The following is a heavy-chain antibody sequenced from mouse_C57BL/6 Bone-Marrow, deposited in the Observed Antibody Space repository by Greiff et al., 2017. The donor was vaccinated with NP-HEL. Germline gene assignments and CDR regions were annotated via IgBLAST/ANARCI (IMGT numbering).Heavy chain of an antibody. V-gene: IGHV5-2*01. Sequence: EVKLMESGGGLVQPGESLKLSCESNEYEFPSHDMSWVRKTPEKRLELVAAINSDGGSTYYPDTMERRFIISRDNTKKTLYLQMSSLRSEDTAVYYCATPGWWGDFDYWGQGTTLTVSS. CDR3: ATPGWWGDFDY. CDR2: INSDGGST. J-gene: IGHJ2*01. D-gene: IGHD1-1*02. CDR1: EYEFPSHD.